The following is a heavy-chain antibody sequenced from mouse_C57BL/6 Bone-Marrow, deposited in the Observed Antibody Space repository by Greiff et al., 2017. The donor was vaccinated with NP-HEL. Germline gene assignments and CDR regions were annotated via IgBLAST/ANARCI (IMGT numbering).Heavy chain of an antibody. CDR2: FYPGSGSI. V-gene: IGHV1-62-2*01. D-gene: IGHD1-1*01. Sequence: QVQLQQSGAELVKPGASVKLSCKASGYTFTEYTIHWVKQRSGQGLEWIGWFYPGSGSIKYIEKFKDKATLTADKSSSTVYMELSRLTSEDSEDYFCARHEGGYYYGSRGIWFAYWGQGTLVTVSA. CDR3: ARHEGGYYYGSRGIWFAY. J-gene: IGHJ3*01. CDR1: GYTFTEYT.